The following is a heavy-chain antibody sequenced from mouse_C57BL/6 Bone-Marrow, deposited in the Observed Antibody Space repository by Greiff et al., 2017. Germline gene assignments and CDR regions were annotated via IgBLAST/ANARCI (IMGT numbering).Heavy chain of an antibody. CDR3: ARSGLYYGNLYYFDY. J-gene: IGHJ2*01. D-gene: IGHD2-1*01. V-gene: IGHV1-52*01. CDR2: IDPSDSET. CDR1: GYTFTSYW. Sequence: QVQLQQPGAELVRPGSSVKLSCKASGYTFTSYWMHWVKQRPIQGLEWIGNIDPSDSETHYNQKFKDKATLTVAKSSSTAYMQLSSLTSEDSAVYYCARSGLYYGNLYYFDYWGQGTTLTVSS.